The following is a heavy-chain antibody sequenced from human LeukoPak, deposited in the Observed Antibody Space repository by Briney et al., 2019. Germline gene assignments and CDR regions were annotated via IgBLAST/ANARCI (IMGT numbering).Heavy chain of an antibody. V-gene: IGHV1-18*01. D-gene: IGHD6-13*01. CDR2: ISAYNGNT. CDR3: ARTNRPAAGTPPRFDP. CDR1: GYTFTSYG. J-gene: IGHJ5*02. Sequence: SVKVSCKASGYTFTSYGISWVRQAPGQGLEWMGWISAYNGNTNYAQKLQGRVTMTTDTSTSTAYMELRSLRSGDTAVYYCARTNRPAAGTPPRFDPWGQGTLVTVSS.